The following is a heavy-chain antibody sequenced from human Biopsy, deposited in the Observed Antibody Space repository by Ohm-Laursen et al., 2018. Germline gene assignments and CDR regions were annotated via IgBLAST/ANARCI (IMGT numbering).Heavy chain of an antibody. CDR2: IKRDGTTT. V-gene: IGHV3-74*01. Sequence: SLRLSCAASGVTLSGYSMNWVRQAPGKGLLWVSRIKRDGTTTDYAESVKGRFTISRDDAKNTLYLQMNSLRAEDTAVYYCARGGFFAYSTFDYWGRGALVTVSS. CDR1: GVTLSGYS. CDR3: ARGGFFAYSTFDY. J-gene: IGHJ4*02. D-gene: IGHD4-11*01.